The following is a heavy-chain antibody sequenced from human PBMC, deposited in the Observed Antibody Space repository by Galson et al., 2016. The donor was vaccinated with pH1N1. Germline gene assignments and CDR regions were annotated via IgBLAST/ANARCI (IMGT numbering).Heavy chain of an antibody. CDR1: GYTFTSYY. CDR2: ITPTGGRT. Sequence: SVKVSCKASGYTFTSYYMHWVRQAPGQGLEWMGIITPTGGRTSYAQKFKDRVAMTSDTSTSTVYMELNSLRSEDTAVYYCARAPYCSNATCYSVWFDPWGQGTTVTVSS. CDR3: ARAPYCSNATCYSVWFDP. D-gene: IGHD2-2*02. V-gene: IGHV1-46*01. J-gene: IGHJ5*01.